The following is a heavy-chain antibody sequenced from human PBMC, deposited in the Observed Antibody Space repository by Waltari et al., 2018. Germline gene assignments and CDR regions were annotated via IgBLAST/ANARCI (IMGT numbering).Heavy chain of an antibody. V-gene: IGHV1-24*01. CDR2: VYPEDCET. CDR1: GHTLTELS. D-gene: IGHD4-4*01. Sequence: QVQLVQSGAELHKPGASLTVSCQVSGHTLTELSMPWVLHDPGKRREWMGGVYPEDCETIYAQKFQGRVTMSEDTSTDTAYMELSSPRSEDTAVYYCATFRNDYSNYSYYYYGMDVWGQGTTVTVSS. CDR3: ATFRNDYSNYSYYYYGMDV. J-gene: IGHJ6*02.